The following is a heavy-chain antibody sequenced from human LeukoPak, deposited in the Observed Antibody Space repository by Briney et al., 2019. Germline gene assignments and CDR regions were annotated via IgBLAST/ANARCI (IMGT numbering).Heavy chain of an antibody. Sequence: PGGSLGLSCAASGFTFSSYSMNWVRQAPGKGLEWVSSISSTGSYIYYADSVKGRFTISRDNAKNSLYLQMNSLRAEDTAVYYCARNHHGGTTVTLDYWGQGTLVTVSS. CDR1: GFTFSSYS. J-gene: IGHJ4*02. V-gene: IGHV3-21*01. CDR3: ARNHHGGTTVTLDY. CDR2: ISSTGSYI. D-gene: IGHD4-17*01.